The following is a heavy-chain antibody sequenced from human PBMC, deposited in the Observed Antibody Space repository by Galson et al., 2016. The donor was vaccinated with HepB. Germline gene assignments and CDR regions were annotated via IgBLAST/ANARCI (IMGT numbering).Heavy chain of an antibody. CDR2: TSQDESNK. CDR1: GYTFKNYV. Sequence: SLRLSCAASGYTFKNYVMHWVRQAPGKGLEWVAVTSQDESNKKYADSVKGRFTISRDNSKNTLYLQMGSLRPEDTAVYYCARAGRTGVEVAKTCRYWGQGTLVTVSS. D-gene: IGHD5-12*01. J-gene: IGHJ4*02. V-gene: IGHV3-30-3*01. CDR3: ARAGRTGVEVAKTCRY.